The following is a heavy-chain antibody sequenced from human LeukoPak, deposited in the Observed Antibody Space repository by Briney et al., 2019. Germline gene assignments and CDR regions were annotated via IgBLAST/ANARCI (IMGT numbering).Heavy chain of an antibody. CDR2: ISGSGGST. CDR3: TLYSSGRPAVVFDY. D-gene: IGHD3-10*01. Sequence: QSGGSLRLSCAASGFTFSSYAMSWVRQAPGKGLEWVSAISGSGGSTDYADSVKGRFTISRGNSKNTLYLQMNSLRAEDTAAYYCTLYSSGRPAVVFDYWGQGTLVTVSS. V-gene: IGHV3-23*01. CDR1: GFTFSSYA. J-gene: IGHJ4*02.